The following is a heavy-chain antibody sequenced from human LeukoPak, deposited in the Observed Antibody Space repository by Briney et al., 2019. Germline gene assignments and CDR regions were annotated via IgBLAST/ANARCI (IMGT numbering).Heavy chain of an antibody. CDR1: GFTFSSYA. Sequence: SGGSLRLSCAASGFTFSSYAMSWVRQAPGKGLEWVSAISGSGGSTYYADSVKGRFTISRDNSKNTLYLQMNSLRAEDTAVYYCAKDREVTYYYDSSGYYFDYWGQGTLVTVSS. CDR3: AKDREVTYYYDSSGYYFDY. D-gene: IGHD3-22*01. CDR2: ISGSGGST. J-gene: IGHJ4*02. V-gene: IGHV3-23*01.